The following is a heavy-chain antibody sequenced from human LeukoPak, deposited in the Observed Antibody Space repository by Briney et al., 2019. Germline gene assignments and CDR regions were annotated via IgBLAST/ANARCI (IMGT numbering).Heavy chain of an antibody. V-gene: IGHV5-51*01. CDR3: ARHGRGDSTLCGMGV. CDR2: NHPGDFDA. Sequence: VSRHSSFHGSGYRFPSYWIPWVRPVPGKGLGWMGINHPGDFDARFSPSLRAQVTISADKSISTAYLQWSSLKAADTARYHCARHGRGDSTLCGMGVSGEGTTVTLSS. CDR1: GYRFPSYW. D-gene: IGHD1-26*01. J-gene: IGHJ6*02.